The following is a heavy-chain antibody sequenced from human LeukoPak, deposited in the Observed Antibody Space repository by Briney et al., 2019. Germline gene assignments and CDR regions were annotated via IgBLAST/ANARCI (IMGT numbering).Heavy chain of an antibody. D-gene: IGHD3-22*01. CDR3: ATGNYYDSRGYYTFGH. V-gene: IGHV3-74*01. J-gene: IGHJ1*01. Sequence: GGSLRLSCAASGFTFSRYWMHWVRQAPGKGLVWVSRINGDGSTTSYADSVKGGFTISRNNAKNTLYLQMNSLRAEDTAVYYCATGNYYDSRGYYTFGHWGQGTLVTVSS. CDR2: INGDGSTT. CDR1: GFTFSRYW.